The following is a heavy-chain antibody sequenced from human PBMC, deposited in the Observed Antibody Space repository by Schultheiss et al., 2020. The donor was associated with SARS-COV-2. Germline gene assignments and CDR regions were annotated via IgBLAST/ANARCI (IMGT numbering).Heavy chain of an antibody. V-gene: IGHV3-23*01. CDR2: ISGSGGST. J-gene: IGHJ4*02. CDR3: ARAEVYGSGLSDY. Sequence: GGSLRLSCAASGFTFSSYAMSWVRQAPGKGLEWVSAISGSGGSTYYADSVKGRFTISRDNAKKSLYLQMNSLRAEDTAVYYCARAEVYGSGLSDYWGQGTLVTVSS. CDR1: GFTFSSYA. D-gene: IGHD3-10*01.